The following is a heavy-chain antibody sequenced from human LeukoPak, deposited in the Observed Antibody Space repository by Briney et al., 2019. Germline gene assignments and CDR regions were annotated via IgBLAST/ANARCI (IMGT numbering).Heavy chain of an antibody. V-gene: IGHV1-8*01. D-gene: IGHD3-10*01. CDR1: GFTLTNYD. J-gene: IGHJ5*02. Sequence: ASVKVSCKASGFTLTNYDINWVRQAPGQGLEWMGWMNPINGNTGYARKFQGRVTMTRDTSISTAYMELRSLTSEDTAIYYCVRDGEGVAVSVNFWFDPWGQGTLVTVSS. CDR2: MNPINGNT. CDR3: VRDGEGVAVSVNFWFDP.